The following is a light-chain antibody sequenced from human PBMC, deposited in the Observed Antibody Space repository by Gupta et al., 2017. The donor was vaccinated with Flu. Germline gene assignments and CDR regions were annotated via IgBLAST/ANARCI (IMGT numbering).Light chain of an antibody. CDR3: QQYDRSPLT. V-gene: IGKV3-20*01. CDR1: QRLSDTY. CDR2: AAS. Sequence: DTATLSCRASQRLSDTYLAWYHQKPGQAPRLLIYAASNRATDIPDRFSGSGSGRDFSLTISRLGPEDFGVYYCQQYDRSPLTFGGGTTVE. J-gene: IGKJ4*01.